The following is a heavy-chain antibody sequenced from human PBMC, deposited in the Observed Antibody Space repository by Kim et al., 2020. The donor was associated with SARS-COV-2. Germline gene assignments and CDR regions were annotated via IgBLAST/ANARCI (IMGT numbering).Heavy chain of an antibody. CDR1: GFTVSSNY. J-gene: IGHJ6*02. V-gene: IGHV3-53*01. Sequence: GGSLRLSCAASGFTVSSNYMSWVRQAPGKGLEWVSVIYSGGSTYYADSVKGRFTISRDNSKNTLYLQMNSLRAEDTAVYYCARVGGRELIWGREYYYYGMDVWGQGTTVTVSS. D-gene: IGHD1-26*01. CDR2: IYSGGST. CDR3: ARVGGRELIWGREYYYYGMDV.